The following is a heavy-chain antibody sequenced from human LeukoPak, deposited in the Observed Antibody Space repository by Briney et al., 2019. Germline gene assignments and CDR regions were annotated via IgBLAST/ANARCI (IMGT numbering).Heavy chain of an antibody. CDR1: GFTFDDYA. Sequence: PGRSLRLSCAASGFTFDDYAMHWVRQAPGKGLEWVSGIGWNSGGIVYADSVKGRFTISRDNAKNSLYLQMNSLRAEDTAVYYCARVTFCGGDCYTFDYWGQGTLVTVSS. D-gene: IGHD2-21*02. V-gene: IGHV3-9*01. J-gene: IGHJ4*02. CDR2: IGWNSGGI. CDR3: ARVTFCGGDCYTFDY.